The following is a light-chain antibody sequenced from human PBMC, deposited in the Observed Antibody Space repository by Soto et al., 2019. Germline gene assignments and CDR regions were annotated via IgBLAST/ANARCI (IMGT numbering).Light chain of an antibody. V-gene: IGKV3-15*01. CDR2: AAS. CDR3: EQYNNWPPIT. CDR1: QSVSGN. J-gene: IGKJ3*01. Sequence: EIVMTQSPATLSVSPGARATLSCRASQSVSGNLAWYQQKPGQAPRLLIYAASTRATGIPTRFSGSGSGTEFTLTISRLQSEDFALYDYEQYNNWPPITTGPGTKVDIK.